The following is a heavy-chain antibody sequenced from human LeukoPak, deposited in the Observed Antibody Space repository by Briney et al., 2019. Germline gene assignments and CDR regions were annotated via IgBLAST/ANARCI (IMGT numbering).Heavy chain of an antibody. J-gene: IGHJ4*02. Sequence: SETLSLTCTVSGGSISSYYWSWIRQPPGKGLEWIGYIYYSGSTNYNPSLKSRVTISVDTSKNQFPLKLSSVTAADTAVYYCARVGLWDYFDYWGQGTLVTVSS. V-gene: IGHV4-59*01. CDR1: GGSISSYY. D-gene: IGHD5-18*01. CDR3: ARVGLWDYFDY. CDR2: IYYSGST.